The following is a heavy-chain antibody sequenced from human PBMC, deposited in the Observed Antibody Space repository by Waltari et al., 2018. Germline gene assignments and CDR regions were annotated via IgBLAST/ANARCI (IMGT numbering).Heavy chain of an antibody. CDR2: ISSSSSYI. CDR1: GFTFSSYS. J-gene: IGHJ4*02. V-gene: IGHV3-21*01. D-gene: IGHD3-10*01. CDR3: ASSPLLLWFGEPTDY. Sequence: EVQLVESGGGLVKPGGSLRLSCAASGFTFSSYSMNWVRQAPGKGLEWVSSISSSSSYIYYADSVKGRFTISRDNAKNSLYLQMNSLRAEDTAVYYCASSPLLLWFGEPTDYWGQGTLVTVSS.